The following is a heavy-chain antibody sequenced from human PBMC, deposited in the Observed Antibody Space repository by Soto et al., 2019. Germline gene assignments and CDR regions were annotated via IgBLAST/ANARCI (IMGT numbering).Heavy chain of an antibody. CDR2: IYWDDDK. CDR3: AHRRNELRGYYGSGKSDAFDI. CDR1: GFSLSTSGVG. J-gene: IGHJ3*02. D-gene: IGHD3-10*01. V-gene: IGHV2-5*02. Sequence: SGPTLVKPTQTLTLTCTFSGFSLSTSGVGVGWIRQPPGKALEWLALIYWDDDKRYIPSLKSRLTITKDTSKNQVVLTMTNMDPVDTATYYCAHRRNELRGYYGSGKSDAFDIWGQGTMVTVSS.